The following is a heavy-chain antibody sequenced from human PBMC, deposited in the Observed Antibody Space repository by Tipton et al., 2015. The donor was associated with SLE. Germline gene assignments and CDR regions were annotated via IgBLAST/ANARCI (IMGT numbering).Heavy chain of an antibody. CDR3: ARGVKQLVRTEYFQH. J-gene: IGHJ1*01. CDR2: IIPIFGTA. D-gene: IGHD6-6*01. Sequence: QSGPEVKKPGASVKVSCKASGYTFTSYGISWVRQAPGQGLEWMGGIIPIFGTANYAQKFQGRVTITTDESTSTAYMELSSLRSEDTAVYYCARGVKQLVRTEYFQHWGQGTLVTVSS. V-gene: IGHV1-69*05. CDR1: GYTFTSYG.